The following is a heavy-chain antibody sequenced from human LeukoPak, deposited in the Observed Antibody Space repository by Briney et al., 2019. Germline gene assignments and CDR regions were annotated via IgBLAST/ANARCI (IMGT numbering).Heavy chain of an antibody. J-gene: IGHJ4*02. CDR2: IKQDGSEK. Sequence: GGSLRLSCAASGFTFSSYWMSWLRPAPGKGLEWAANIKQDGSEKYYVDSVKGRFTISRDNAKNSLYLQMNSLRAEDTAVYYCARDLYCSSTSCYYFDYWGQGTLVTVSS. V-gene: IGHV3-7*01. CDR3: ARDLYCSSTSCYYFDY. D-gene: IGHD2-2*01. CDR1: GFTFSSYW.